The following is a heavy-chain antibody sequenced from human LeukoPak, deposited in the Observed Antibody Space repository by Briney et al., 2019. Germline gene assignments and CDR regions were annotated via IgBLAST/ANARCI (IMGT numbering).Heavy chain of an antibody. CDR2: ICASGSNI. D-gene: IGHD3-10*01. CDR3: VRVKVTYFDF. Sequence: GGSHSLSCAVSGFPFSSYSMNWVRQAPGKGLEWVSYICASGSNIYYLDAVKGRFTVSRDNAMNSLFLQMDRPRAEDTAIYYCVRVKVTYFDFWGQGTLVTVSS. J-gene: IGHJ4*02. V-gene: IGHV3-48*01. CDR1: GFPFSSYS.